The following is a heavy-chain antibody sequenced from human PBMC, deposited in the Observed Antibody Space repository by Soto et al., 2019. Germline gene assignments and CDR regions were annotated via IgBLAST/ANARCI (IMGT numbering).Heavy chain of an antibody. CDR1: GYTFTSYA. D-gene: IGHD6-13*01. Sequence: GASVKVSCKASGYTFTSYAMHWVRLAPGQRLEWMGWINAGNGNTKYSQKFQGRVTITRDKSASTAYMELSSLRSEDTAVYYCARVIAAPPPTFDPWGQGTLVTVSS. CDR2: INAGNGNT. CDR3: ARVIAAPPPTFDP. J-gene: IGHJ5*02. V-gene: IGHV1-3*01.